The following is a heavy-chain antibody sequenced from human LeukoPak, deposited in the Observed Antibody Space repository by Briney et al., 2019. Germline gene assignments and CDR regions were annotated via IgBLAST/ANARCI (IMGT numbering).Heavy chain of an antibody. V-gene: IGHV4-59*01. CDR2: VHYSGTS. CDR3: AKGRGRDGDNLAS. D-gene: IGHD5-24*01. Sequence: SETLSLTCTVSGGSITSYYWSWIRQPPGKGLEWIGYVHYSGTSNYNPSLKSRVSISVDTSKNQFSLKLTSVTAADTAVYYCAKGRGRDGDNLASWGQGTLVTVSS. CDR1: GGSITSYY. J-gene: IGHJ4*02.